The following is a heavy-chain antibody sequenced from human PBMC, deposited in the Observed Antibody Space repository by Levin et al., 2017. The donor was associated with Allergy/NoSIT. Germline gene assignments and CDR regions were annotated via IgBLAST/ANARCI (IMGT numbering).Heavy chain of an antibody. CDR1: GFTFDDYA. J-gene: IGHJ6*02. Sequence: SCTVSGFTFDDYAMHWVRQAPGKGLEWVSGISWNSEKIAYADSVKGRFTISRDNAKNSLYLEMNRLRGEDTAVYYCAKDMGHGSGSDYYYVTNVWGQGTTVTVSS. V-gene: IGHV3-9*01. CDR3: AKDMGHGSGSDYYYVTNV. D-gene: IGHD3-10*01. CDR2: ISWNSEKI.